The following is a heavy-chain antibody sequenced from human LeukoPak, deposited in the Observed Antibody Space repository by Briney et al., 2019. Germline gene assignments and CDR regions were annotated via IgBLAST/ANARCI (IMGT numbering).Heavy chain of an antibody. D-gene: IGHD4-23*01. Sequence: PSETLSLTCTVSGGSISSSSYYWGWIRQPPGKGLEWIGSIYYSGSTYYNPSLKSRVTISVDTSKNQFSLKLSSVTAADTAVYYCARDYGGNSVPLWFDPWGQGTLVTVSS. CDR3: ARDYGGNSVPLWFDP. CDR1: GGSISSSSYY. V-gene: IGHV4-39*02. J-gene: IGHJ5*02. CDR2: IYYSGST.